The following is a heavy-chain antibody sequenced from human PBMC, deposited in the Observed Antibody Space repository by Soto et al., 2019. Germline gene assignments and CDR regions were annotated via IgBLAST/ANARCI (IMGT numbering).Heavy chain of an antibody. J-gene: IGHJ6*02. CDR1: GFIFSDYT. CDR3: ARDHGGSTWFVGVYYFFGMDV. V-gene: IGHV3-48*02. Sequence: EVQLVESGGDLVQPGGSLRLSCAASGFIFSDYTMTWVRQAPGRGLEFVSHISSSGDAIFYAESVKGRFTVSRDNAKYSLYLQMSSLRDDTAVYFCARDHGGSTWFVGVYYFFGMDVWGQGTAVTVSS. CDR2: ISSSGDAI. D-gene: IGHD6-13*01.